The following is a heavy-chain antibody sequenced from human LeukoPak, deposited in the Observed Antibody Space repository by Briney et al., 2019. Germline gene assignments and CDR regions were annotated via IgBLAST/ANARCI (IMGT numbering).Heavy chain of an antibody. Sequence: GGSLRLSCAASGFTFSSYGMHWVRQAPGKGLEWVAFIRYDGSNKYYADSVKGRFTISRDNARNSLYLQMNSLRVEDTAVYYCARDYSGYSNYWGQGTLVTVSS. CDR3: ARDYSGYSNY. CDR2: IRYDGSNK. V-gene: IGHV3-30*02. J-gene: IGHJ4*02. D-gene: IGHD4-11*01. CDR1: GFTFSSYG.